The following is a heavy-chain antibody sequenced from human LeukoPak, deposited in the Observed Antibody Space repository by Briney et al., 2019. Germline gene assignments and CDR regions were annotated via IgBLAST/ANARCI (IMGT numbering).Heavy chain of an antibody. CDR2: FTLSGTT. Sequence: SETLSLTCIVSGAYVTTYSWNWIRQSPGKGLEWIGYFTLSGTTSYSSSLKSRVTISRDTSKNQLSLKLTPVTAADTAVYYCARWGESEWAFASWGPGTLVTVSS. J-gene: IGHJ4*02. V-gene: IGHV4-59*08. CDR3: ARWGESEWAFAS. CDR1: GAYVTTYS. D-gene: IGHD2-21*01.